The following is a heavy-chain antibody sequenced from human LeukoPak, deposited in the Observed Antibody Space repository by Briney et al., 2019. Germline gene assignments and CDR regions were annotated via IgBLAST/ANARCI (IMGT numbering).Heavy chain of an antibody. CDR3: VRDLSPVSDRNVWYDALDI. CDR1: GFSFTSSW. V-gene: IGHV3-7*01. D-gene: IGHD1-1*01. Sequence: GGSLRLSCVASGFSFTSSWMTWVRQAPGKGLEWVANIAGDESQKRYMDSVKGRFTISRDNAKNSQYLQLNSLRAEDTAIYYCVRDLSPVSDRNVWYDALDIWGQGTMVTVSS. CDR2: IAGDESQK. J-gene: IGHJ3*02.